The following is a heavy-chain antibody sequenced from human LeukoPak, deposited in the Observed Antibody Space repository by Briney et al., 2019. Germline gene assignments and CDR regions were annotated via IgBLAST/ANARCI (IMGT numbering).Heavy chain of an antibody. D-gene: IGHD4-17*01. CDR2: IKSKTDGGTT. V-gene: IGHV3-15*07. CDR1: GFTFSNAW. J-gene: IGHJ4*02. CDR3: TTDIGLGDYAGLGDY. Sequence: PGGSLRLSCAASGFTFSNAWMNWVRQAPGKGLEWVGRIKSKTDGGTTDYAAPVKGRFTISRDDSKNTLYLQMNSLKTEDTAVYYCTTDIGLGDYAGLGDYWGQGTLVTVSS.